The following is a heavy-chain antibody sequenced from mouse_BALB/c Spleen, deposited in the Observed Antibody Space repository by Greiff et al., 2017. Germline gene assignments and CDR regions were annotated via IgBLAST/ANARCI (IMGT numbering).Heavy chain of an antibody. CDR1: GFSLTGYG. CDR2: IWGDGST. V-gene: IGHV2-6-7*01. D-gene: IGHD2-14*01. CDR3: ARDEGYYYYAMDY. Sequence: VHLVESGPGLVAPSQSLSITCTVSGFSLTGYGVNWVRQPPGKGLEWLGMIWGDGSTDYNSALKSRLSISKDNSKSQVFLKMNSLQTDDTARYYCARDEGYYYYAMDYWGQGTSVTVSS. J-gene: IGHJ4*01.